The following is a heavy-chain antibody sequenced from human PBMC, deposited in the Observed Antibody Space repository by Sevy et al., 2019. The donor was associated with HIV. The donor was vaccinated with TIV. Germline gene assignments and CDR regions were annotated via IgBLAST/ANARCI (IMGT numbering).Heavy chain of an antibody. Sequence: SETLSLTCTVSGGSISSRGYQWGWIRHAPGKGLEWVGNVYYSGTAYYNPSLKSRVTISVDTSKNQFSLKLTSVTAADTAIYYCANLDYYDISGDNWGQGTLVTVSS. CDR2: VYYSGTA. CDR3: ANLDYYDISGDN. V-gene: IGHV4-39*01. J-gene: IGHJ4*02. D-gene: IGHD3-22*01. CDR1: GGSISSRGYQ.